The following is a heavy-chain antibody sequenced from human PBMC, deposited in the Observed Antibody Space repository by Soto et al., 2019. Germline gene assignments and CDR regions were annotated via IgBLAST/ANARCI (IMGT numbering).Heavy chain of an antibody. CDR1: GGSISSYY. J-gene: IGHJ6*02. CDR3: ARDVGHSGYDPSKYYYYYGMDV. Sequence: PSETLSLTCTVSGGSISSYYWSWIRQPPGKGLEWIGYIYYSGSTNYNPSLKSRVTISVDTSKNQFSLKLSSVTAADTAVYYCARDVGHSGYDPSKYYYYYGMDVWGQGTTVTVSS. CDR2: IYYSGST. V-gene: IGHV4-59*01. D-gene: IGHD5-12*01.